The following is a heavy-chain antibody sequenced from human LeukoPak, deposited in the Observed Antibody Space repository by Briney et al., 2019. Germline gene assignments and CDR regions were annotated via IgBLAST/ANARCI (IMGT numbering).Heavy chain of an antibody. CDR2: ISGYNGDT. CDR1: AFSFISFG. CDR3: ARGTWETAARPYSFDT. V-gene: IGHV1-18*01. Sequence: ASVKVSCKAFAFSFISFGFNWVRQAPGQGLEWMGWISGYNGDTKYAQKFQGKVTMTTDTSTSTAYMELRSLRSDDTAVYYCARGTWETAARPYSFDTWGQGTLVTVTS. J-gene: IGHJ4*02. D-gene: IGHD1-26*01.